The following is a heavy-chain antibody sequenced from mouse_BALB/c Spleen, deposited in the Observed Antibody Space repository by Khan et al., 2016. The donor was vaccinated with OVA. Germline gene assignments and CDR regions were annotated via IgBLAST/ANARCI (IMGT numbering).Heavy chain of an antibody. Sequence: EVQLQQSGPELVRPGASVKISCTASGYSFTGYFMNWVMQSHGKSLEWIGRINPHIGETFYNPRFKDKPTLTVDESSSTVHMELRSLASEDSAVYYCARIYRSDFDYWGQGTTLTVSS. CDR3: ARIYRSDFDY. J-gene: IGHJ2*01. V-gene: IGHV1-20*02. CDR1: GYSFTGYF. D-gene: IGHD1-1*01. CDR2: INPHIGET.